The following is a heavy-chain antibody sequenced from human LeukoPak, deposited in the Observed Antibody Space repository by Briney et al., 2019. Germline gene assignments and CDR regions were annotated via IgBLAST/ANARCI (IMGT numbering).Heavy chain of an antibody. D-gene: IGHD3-10*01. Sequence: SQTLSLTCTVSGGSISSGGHYWSWIRQHPGKGLEWIGYISYSGSTYYNPSLRSRVTISVDTSRNQFSLGPSSVTAADAAVYHCAREVFGSGSYYFDYWGQGTLVTVSS. J-gene: IGHJ4*02. CDR2: ISYSGST. V-gene: IGHV4-31*03. CDR1: GGSISSGGHY. CDR3: AREVFGSGSYYFDY.